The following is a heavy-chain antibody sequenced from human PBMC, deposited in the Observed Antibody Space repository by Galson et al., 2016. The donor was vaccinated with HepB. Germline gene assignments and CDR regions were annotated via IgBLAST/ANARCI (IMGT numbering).Heavy chain of an antibody. D-gene: IGHD3-10*01. J-gene: IGHJ6*02. CDR2: IDWDDDK. CDR3: ARMAITMVRGVIADYVMDV. CDR1: GFSLSTSGMC. Sequence: PALVKPTQTLTLTCTFSGFSLSTSGMCVSWIRQPPGKALEWLAFIDWDDDKYYSTSLKTRLTISEDTSKNQVVLTMTNMDPVDTATYFCARMAITMVRGVIADYVMDVWGQGTTVTVSS. V-gene: IGHV2-70*01.